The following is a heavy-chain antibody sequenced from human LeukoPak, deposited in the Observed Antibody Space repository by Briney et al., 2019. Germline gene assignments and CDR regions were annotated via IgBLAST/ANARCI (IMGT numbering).Heavy chain of an antibody. CDR3: ARVRGGYGSGSYSWFDP. V-gene: IGHV4-34*01. CDR1: GGSFSGYY. D-gene: IGHD3-10*01. CDR2: INHSGST. Sequence: PSETLSLTCAVYGGSFSGYYWSWIRQPPGKGLEWIGEINHSGSTNYSPSLKSRVTISVDTSKNQFSLKLSSVTAADTAVYYCARVRGGYGSGSYSWFDPWGQGTLVTVSS. J-gene: IGHJ5*02.